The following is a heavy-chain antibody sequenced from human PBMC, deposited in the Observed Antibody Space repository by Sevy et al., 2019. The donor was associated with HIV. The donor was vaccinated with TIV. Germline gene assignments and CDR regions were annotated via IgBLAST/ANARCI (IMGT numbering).Heavy chain of an antibody. D-gene: IGHD3-22*01. V-gene: IGHV1-24*01. J-gene: IGHJ4*02. CDR1: GYSLTGLS. CDR3: ATTKDYYESSGCPFDY. CDR2: LEPEDGER. Sequence: ASVKVSCKVSGYSLTGLSMHWVRQAPGKGLEWMGSLEPEDGERIYAQKLEGRVTMTEDTSADTAYMELNSLRFEDTAVYYCATTKDYYESSGCPFDYWGQGTLVTVSS.